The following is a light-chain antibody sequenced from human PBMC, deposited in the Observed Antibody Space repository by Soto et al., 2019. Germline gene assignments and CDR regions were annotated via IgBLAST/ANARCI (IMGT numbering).Light chain of an antibody. CDR1: HSIDNY. Sequence: DIQMTQSPSSLSASVGDRVTITCRSSHSIDNYLSWYQQIPGKAPKLLIYAASNLQRGVPSRFSGSGSGTEFTLTISNLQPDDFAVYYCQQCFSLPPTFGHGTKVDIK. J-gene: IGKJ1*01. V-gene: IGKV1-39*01. CDR3: QQCFSLPPT. CDR2: AAS.